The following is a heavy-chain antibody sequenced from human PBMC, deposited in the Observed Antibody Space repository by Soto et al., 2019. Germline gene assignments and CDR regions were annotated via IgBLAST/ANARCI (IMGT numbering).Heavy chain of an antibody. CDR3: ARGYYALDD. V-gene: IGHV1-69*12. Sequence: VQLVQSGAEVKKPGSSVKVSCKAAGSTFTSYGVSWVRQAPGQGLEWMGGVTPLFGTANSAPKFQARVNITAADPTNPAYMELSSLRSEDTAVSYCARGYYALDDWGQGTLVTVSS. CDR2: VTPLFGTA. D-gene: IGHD2-2*01. CDR1: GSTFTSYG. J-gene: IGHJ4*02.